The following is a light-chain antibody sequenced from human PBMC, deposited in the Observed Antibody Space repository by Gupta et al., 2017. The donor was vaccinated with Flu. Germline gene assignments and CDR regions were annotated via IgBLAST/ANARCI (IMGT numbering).Light chain of an antibody. CDR1: SGHSSYA. CDR3: QTWGTGIQVV. V-gene: IGLV4-69*01. CDR2: LNSDGRQ. J-gene: IGLJ2*01. Sequence: QLVLTQSPSASASLGASVKLTCTLSSGHSSYAIAWHQQQPEKGPRYLMNLNSDGRQRKGDRIPDRFSGSSSGAERHLTISHPPSEDEADYYCQTWGTGIQVVFGGGTKLTVL.